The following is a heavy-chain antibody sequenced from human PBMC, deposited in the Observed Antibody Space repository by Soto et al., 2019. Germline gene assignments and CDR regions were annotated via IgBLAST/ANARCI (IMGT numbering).Heavy chain of an antibody. V-gene: IGHV2-5*02. J-gene: IGHJ5*02. CDR2: IYWDDDK. Sequence: SGPTLVNPTQTLTLTCTFSGFSLTTRGVGVGWIRQPPGKALECLALIYWDDDKRYSPSLQSRLSITKDTSKNQVVLTMTNMDPLDTATYYCAHIPSYYQYDWFDPWGQGTLVTVSS. CDR3: AHIPSYYQYDWFDP. D-gene: IGHD3-10*01. CDR1: GFSLTTRGVG.